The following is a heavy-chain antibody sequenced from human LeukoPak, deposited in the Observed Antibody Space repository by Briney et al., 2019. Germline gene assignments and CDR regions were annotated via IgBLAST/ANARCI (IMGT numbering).Heavy chain of an antibody. CDR2: ISSSGSNI. D-gene: IGHD1-26*01. CDR3: AGGGATTPLGVDY. V-gene: IGHV3-11*01. Sequence: GGSLRLSCAASGFTFSDYYMSWIRQAPGKGLEWVSYISSSGSNIYYADCVKGRFTISRDNAKNSLYLQMNSLRAEDTAVYYCAGGGATTPLGVDYWGQGTLVTVSS. J-gene: IGHJ4*02. CDR1: GFTFSDYY.